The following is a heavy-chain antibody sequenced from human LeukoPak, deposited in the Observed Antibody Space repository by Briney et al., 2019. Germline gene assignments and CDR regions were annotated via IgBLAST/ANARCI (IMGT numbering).Heavy chain of an antibody. CDR3: ARGTPVEPFDY. V-gene: IGHV4-39*01. CDR1: GGSISSSSYY. CDR2: IYYSGST. D-gene: IGHD5-24*01. J-gene: IGHJ4*02. Sequence: SETLSLTCTVSGGSISSSSYYWGWIRQPPGKGLEWIGSIYYSGSTYYNPSLKSRVTISVDTSENQFSLKLSSVTAADTAVYYCARGTPVEPFDYWGQGTLVTVSS.